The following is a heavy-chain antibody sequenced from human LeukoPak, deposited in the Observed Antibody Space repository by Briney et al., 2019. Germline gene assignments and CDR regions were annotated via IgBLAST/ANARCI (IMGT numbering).Heavy chain of an antibody. Sequence: GGSLRLSCAASGFTFSSYNMDWVRQAPGKGLEWVSYINTGSNTIYYADSVKGRFTISRDNSKNTLYLQMNSLRAEDTAVYYCAKDLTRIVHYEHDLGRGLDYWGQGTLVTVSS. CDR2: INTGSNTI. D-gene: IGHD3-10*01. J-gene: IGHJ4*02. CDR1: GFTFSSYN. CDR3: AKDLTRIVHYEHDLGRGLDY. V-gene: IGHV3-48*01.